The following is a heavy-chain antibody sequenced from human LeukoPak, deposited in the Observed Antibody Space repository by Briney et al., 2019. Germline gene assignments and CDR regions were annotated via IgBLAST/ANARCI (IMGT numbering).Heavy chain of an antibody. Sequence: GGSLRLSCVASGFTFSSYAMSWVRQAPGKGLEWVSAISGSGGSTYYADSVKGRFTISRDNSKNTMYLQMSSLRAEDTAVYYCAKDSAHCSGGTCYLLAFDIWGQGTMVTVSS. V-gene: IGHV3-23*01. CDR2: ISGSGGST. D-gene: IGHD2-15*01. J-gene: IGHJ3*02. CDR3: AKDSAHCSGGTCYLLAFDI. CDR1: GFTFSSYA.